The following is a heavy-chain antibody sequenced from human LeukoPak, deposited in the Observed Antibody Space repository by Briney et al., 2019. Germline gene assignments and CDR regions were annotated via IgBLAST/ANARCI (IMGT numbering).Heavy chain of an antibody. D-gene: IGHD3-3*01. CDR3: ARSLRFSYYYYYGMDV. CDR1: GYTFTSYD. CDR2: MNPNSGNT. V-gene: IGHV1-8*01. J-gene: IGHJ6*02. Sequence: GASVKVSCKASGYTFTSYDINWVRQATGQGLEWMGWMNPNSGNTGYAQKFQGRVTMTRNTSISTAYMELSSLRSEDTAVYYCARSLRFSYYYYYGMDVGGQGTTVTVSS.